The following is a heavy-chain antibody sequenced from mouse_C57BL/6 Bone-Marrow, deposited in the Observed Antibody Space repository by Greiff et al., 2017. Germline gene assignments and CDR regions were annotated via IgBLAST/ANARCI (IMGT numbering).Heavy chain of an antibody. CDR2: INPSNGGT. D-gene: IGHD1-1*02. V-gene: IGHV1-53*01. Sequence: QVQLQQPGTELVKPGASVKLSCKASGYTFTSYWLHWVKQRPGQGLEWIGNINPSNGGTTYNEKFKSNATLTVDKSYSPAYMQLSSLTSEDSAVYYCASKKYGGFAYWGQGTLVTVSA. CDR1: GYTFTSYW. CDR3: ASKKYGGFAY. J-gene: IGHJ3*01.